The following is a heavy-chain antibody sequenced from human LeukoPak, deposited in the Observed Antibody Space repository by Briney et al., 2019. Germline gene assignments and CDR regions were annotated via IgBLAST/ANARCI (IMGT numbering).Heavy chain of an antibody. CDR2: INHSGST. J-gene: IGHJ5*02. D-gene: IGHD6-19*01. CDR1: GGSFSGYY. CDR3: ARRYSSGWSWIA. V-gene: IGHV4-34*01. Sequence: SETLSLTCAVYGGSFSGYYWSWIRQPPGKGLEWIGEINHSGSTNYNPSLKSRVTISVDTSKSQFSLKLSSVTAADTAVYYCARRYSSGWSWIAWGQGTLVTVSS.